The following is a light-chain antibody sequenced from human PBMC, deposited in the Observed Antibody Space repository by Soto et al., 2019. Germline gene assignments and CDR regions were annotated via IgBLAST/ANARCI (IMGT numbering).Light chain of an antibody. CDR2: STS. J-gene: IGKJ4*01. CDR1: QDISSH. CDR3: QQIKRYPVT. V-gene: IGKV1-9*01. Sequence: DIQLTQSPAFLSASVGDKVTITCRASQDISSHLAWYQQKPGKPPTLLIYSTSTLQTGVPSRFSGSRSGTDFTITISILQPEDFATYFCQQIKRYPVTFGGGTKVEI.